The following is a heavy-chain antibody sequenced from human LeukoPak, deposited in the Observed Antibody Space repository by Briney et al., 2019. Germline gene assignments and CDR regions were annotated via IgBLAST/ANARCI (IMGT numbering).Heavy chain of an antibody. D-gene: IGHD6-13*01. J-gene: IGHJ3*02. CDR1: GSSISSYY. CDR3: ARTWVVAAAVFISDAFDI. V-gene: IGHV4-59*08. Sequence: SETLSLTCTVSGSSISSYYWSWIRQPPGKGLEWIGYIYYSGSTNYNPSLKSRVTISVDTSKNQFSLKLSSVTAADTAVYYCARTWVVAAAVFISDAFDIWGQGTMVTVSS. CDR2: IYYSGST.